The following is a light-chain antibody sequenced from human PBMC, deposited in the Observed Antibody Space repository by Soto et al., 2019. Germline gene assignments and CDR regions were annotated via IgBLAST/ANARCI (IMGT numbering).Light chain of an antibody. V-gene: IGKV3-20*01. CDR2: GAS. Sequence: EIVLTQSPGTLSLSPGERATLSCRASQSINSRYLAWYQQKPGQAPRLLIYGASSSATGIPDRFSGSGSGREFTLTISSLEPEDFGVYYCQQFGSSPGFTFGPGTIVDIK. CDR1: QSINSRY. CDR3: QQFGSSPGFT. J-gene: IGKJ3*01.